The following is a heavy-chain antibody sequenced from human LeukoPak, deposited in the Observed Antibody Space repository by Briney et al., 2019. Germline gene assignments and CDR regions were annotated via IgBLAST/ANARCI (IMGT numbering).Heavy chain of an antibody. Sequence: AGGSLRLSCAASGFTFSRYDMHWVRQATGKGLEWVSGIDTAGDTYYPGSVKGRFTISRDNSKNTVYLQMNSLRAEDTAVYYCTKDHLRYYFDRSGYYPEGFQRWGQGTLVTVSS. J-gene: IGHJ1*01. CDR3: TKDHLRYYFDRSGYYPEGFQR. CDR2: IDTAGDT. D-gene: IGHD3-22*01. V-gene: IGHV3-13*01. CDR1: GFTFSRYD.